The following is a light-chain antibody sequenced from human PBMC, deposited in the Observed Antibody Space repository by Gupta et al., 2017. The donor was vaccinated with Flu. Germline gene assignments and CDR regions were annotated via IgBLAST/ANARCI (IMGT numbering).Light chain of an antibody. V-gene: IGLV4-60*03. J-gene: IGLJ3*02. CDR1: SGHSSYI. CDR2: LEGSGSY. CDR3: ETWGSPWV. Sequence: QPVLTQSSSASASLGSSVKLTCTLSSGHSSYIIAWHQQQPGKAPRYLMKLEGSGSYNKGSGVPDRFSGSSSGADRYLTISNLQSEDEADYYCETWGSPWVFGGGTKLTVL.